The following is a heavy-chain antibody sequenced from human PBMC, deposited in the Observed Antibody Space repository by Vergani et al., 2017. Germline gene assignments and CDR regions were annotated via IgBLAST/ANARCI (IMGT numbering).Heavy chain of an antibody. Sequence: QVRLQESGPGLVKPSETLSLTCSVSGGSMSGYYWSWIRQPQGKELEWIGYMYHSGSTNYNPSLETRVTISGDTSKNQFSLKLNSVTAADTAVYYCGRVADVYGLGSRSLDLWGQGILVTVSS. D-gene: IGHD3-10*01. V-gene: IGHV4-59*01. CDR2: MYHSGST. J-gene: IGHJ5*02. CDR1: GGSMSGYY. CDR3: GRVADVYGLGSRSLDL.